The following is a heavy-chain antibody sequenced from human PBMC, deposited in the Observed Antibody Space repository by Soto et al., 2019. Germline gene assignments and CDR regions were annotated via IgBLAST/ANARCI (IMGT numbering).Heavy chain of an antibody. CDR1: GLTFSSYG. J-gene: IGHJ6*02. CDR3: AAHMTTVAKGPADYYCYYGTDV. V-gene: IGHV3-30*03. D-gene: IGHD4-17*01. CDR2: ISYDGSNK. Sequence: PGGSLRLSCAASGLTFSSYGMHWVRQAPGKGLEWVAVISYDGSNKYYADSVKGRFTISRDNSKNTLYLQMNSLRAEDTAVYYCAAHMTTVAKGPADYYCYYGTDVWGQGTTVTVSS.